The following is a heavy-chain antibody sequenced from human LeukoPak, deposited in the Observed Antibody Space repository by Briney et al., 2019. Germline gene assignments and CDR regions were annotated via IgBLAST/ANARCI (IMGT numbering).Heavy chain of an antibody. Sequence: GGSLRLSCAASGFTFSSYSMNWVRQAPGKGLEWVSVIYSGGSTYYADSVKGRFTISRDNSKNTLYLQMNSLRAEDTAVYYCASVDRYDHWGQGTLVSVSS. J-gene: IGHJ4*02. V-gene: IGHV3-53*01. CDR1: GFTFSSYS. CDR2: IYSGGST. D-gene: IGHD3-22*01. CDR3: ASVDRYDH.